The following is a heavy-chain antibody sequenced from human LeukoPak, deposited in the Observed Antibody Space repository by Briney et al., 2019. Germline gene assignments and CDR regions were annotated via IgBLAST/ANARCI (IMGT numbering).Heavy chain of an antibody. CDR3: ARDGVVVPAAAIDY. CDR2: IRQDGSEK. J-gene: IGHJ4*02. D-gene: IGHD2-2*01. CDR1: GFTFSNYW. V-gene: IGHV3-7*03. Sequence: GGSLRLSCAATGFTFSNYWMNWVRQAPGKGLECVANIRQDGSEKYYVDSMKGRFTISRDDARNSLSLQMNSLRAEDTAVYYCARDGVVVPAAAIDYWGQGTLVTVSS.